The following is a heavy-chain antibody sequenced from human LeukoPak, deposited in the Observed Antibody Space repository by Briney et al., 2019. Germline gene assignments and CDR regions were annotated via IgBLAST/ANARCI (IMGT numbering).Heavy chain of an antibody. CDR2: INPSGGST. J-gene: IGHJ4*02. Sequence: ASVKVSCKASGYTFTSYYMHWVRQAPGQGLEWMGIINPSGGSTSYAQKLQGRVTMTTDTSTSTAYMELRSLRSDDTAVYYCARDYYDSSDYWGQGTLVTVPS. CDR1: GYTFTSYY. D-gene: IGHD3-22*01. CDR3: ARDYYDSSDY. V-gene: IGHV1-46*01.